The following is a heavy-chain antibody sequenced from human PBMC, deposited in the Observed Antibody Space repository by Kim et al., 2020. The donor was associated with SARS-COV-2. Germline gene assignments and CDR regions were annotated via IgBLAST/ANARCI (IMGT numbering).Heavy chain of an antibody. CDR2: INPSGGST. CDR3: EVAVAGTGFDY. CDR1: GYTFTSYY. Sequence: ASVKVSCKASGYTFTSYYMHWVRQAPGQGLEWMGIINPSGGSTSYAQKFQGRVTMTRDTSTSTVYMELSSLRSEDTAVYYCEVAVAGTGFDYWGQGTLVTVSS. J-gene: IGHJ4*02. V-gene: IGHV1-46*01. D-gene: IGHD6-19*01.